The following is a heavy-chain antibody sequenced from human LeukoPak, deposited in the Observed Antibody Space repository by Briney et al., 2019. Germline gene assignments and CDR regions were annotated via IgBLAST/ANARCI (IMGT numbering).Heavy chain of an antibody. CDR2: ISYDGSDK. Sequence: GGSLRLSCAASGFSFSSNGMHWVRQAPGKGLEWVAVISYDGSDKYYAESVKGRFNISRDNSKNTLYLQMNSLRPGDTAVYYCAKDRGTWLFYYYFDYWGQGALVTVSS. J-gene: IGHJ4*02. V-gene: IGHV3-30*18. CDR3: AKDRGTWLFYYYFDY. D-gene: IGHD2-21*01. CDR1: GFSFSSNG.